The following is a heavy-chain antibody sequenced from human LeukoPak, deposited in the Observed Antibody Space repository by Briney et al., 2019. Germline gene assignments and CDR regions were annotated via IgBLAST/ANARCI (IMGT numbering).Heavy chain of an antibody. Sequence: ASVKVSCKASGGTFSSYDINWVRQATGQGLEWMGWMNPNSGNTGYAQKFQGRVTITADESTSTAYMELSSLRSEDTAVYYCASTSGTVTSDAFDIWGQGTMVTVSS. D-gene: IGHD2-2*01. V-gene: IGHV1-8*03. CDR2: MNPNSGNT. CDR3: ASTSGTVTSDAFDI. J-gene: IGHJ3*02. CDR1: GGTFSSYD.